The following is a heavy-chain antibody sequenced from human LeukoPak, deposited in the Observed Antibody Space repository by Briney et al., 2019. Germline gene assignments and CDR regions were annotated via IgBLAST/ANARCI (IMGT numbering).Heavy chain of an antibody. CDR1: GFTVSSNY. J-gene: IGHJ4*02. Sequence: GGSLRLSCAASGFTVSSNYMSWVRQAPGKGLEWVSVIYSGGSTYYADSVKGRFTIFRDNSKNTLYLQMNSLRAEDTAVYYCAKTRGGYSIGNFDYWGQGTLVTVSS. D-gene: IGHD6-19*01. CDR2: IYSGGST. V-gene: IGHV3-66*01. CDR3: AKTRGGYSIGNFDY.